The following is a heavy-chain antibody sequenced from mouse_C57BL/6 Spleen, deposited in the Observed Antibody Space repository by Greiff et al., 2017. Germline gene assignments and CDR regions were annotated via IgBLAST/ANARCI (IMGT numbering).Heavy chain of an antibody. J-gene: IGHJ4*01. CDR1: GYTFTSYW. D-gene: IGHD2-3*01. V-gene: IGHV1-74*01. CDR2: IHPSDSET. CDR3: AIWRWEAMDY. Sequence: VQLQQSGAELVKPGASVKVSCKASGYTFTSYWMHWVKQRPGQGLEWIGRIHPSDSETNYNQKFKGKATLTVDKSTSTAYMQLSSLTSEVSAVYYCAIWRWEAMDYWGQGTSVTVSS.